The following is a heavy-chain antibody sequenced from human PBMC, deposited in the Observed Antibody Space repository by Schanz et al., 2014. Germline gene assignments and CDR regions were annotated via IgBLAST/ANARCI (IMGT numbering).Heavy chain of an antibody. CDR3: AKCIGWYGRCAFDI. D-gene: IGHD6-19*01. CDR2: ISRDGTTS. V-gene: IGHV3-11*01. CDR1: GFIFNDYY. J-gene: IGHJ3*02. Sequence: QVQLVESGGGVVQPGRSLRLSCAASGFIFNDYYMNWIRQAPGKGLEWLSYISRDGTTSYYADSVKGRFTISRDNAKNTLYLQMNSLIAEDTAVYYCAKCIGWYGRCAFDIWGQGTMVTVSS.